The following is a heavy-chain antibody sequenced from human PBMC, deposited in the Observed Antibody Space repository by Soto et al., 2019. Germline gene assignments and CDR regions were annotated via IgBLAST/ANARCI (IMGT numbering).Heavy chain of an antibody. J-gene: IGHJ4*02. V-gene: IGHV4-31*03. D-gene: IGHD3-10*01. Sequence: ASETLSLTCTVSGGSISSGGYYWSWIRQHPGKGLEWIGYVYYSGSTYYNPSLKSRVTISVDTSKNQFSLKLSSVTAADTAVYYCAGSPITMVRGVDYWGQGTLVTVSS. CDR3: AGSPITMVRGVDY. CDR1: GGSISSGGYY. CDR2: VYYSGST.